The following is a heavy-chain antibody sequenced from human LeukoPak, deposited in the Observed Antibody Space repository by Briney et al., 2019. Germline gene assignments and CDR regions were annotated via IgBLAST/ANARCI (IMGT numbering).Heavy chain of an antibody. Sequence: GGSLRLSCAASGFTFSNYGMHWVRQAPGKGLEWVAFIRYDGSSKYYADSVKGRFTFSRDNSKNTLYLQMNSLRAEDTALFYCARSRTDAFDIWGQGTMVTVSS. CDR1: GFTFSNYG. D-gene: IGHD1-14*01. V-gene: IGHV3-30*02. CDR3: ARSRTDAFDI. J-gene: IGHJ3*02. CDR2: IRYDGSSK.